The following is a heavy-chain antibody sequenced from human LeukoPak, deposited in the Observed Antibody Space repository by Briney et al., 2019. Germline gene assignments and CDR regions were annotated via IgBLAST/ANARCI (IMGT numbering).Heavy chain of an antibody. V-gene: IGHV1-18*01. D-gene: IGHD6-13*01. CDR2: ISAYNGNT. J-gene: IGHJ3*02. Sequence: ASVKVSCKASGYTFTSYGISWVRQAPGQGLEWMGWISAYNGNTNYAQKLQGRVTMTTDTSTSTAYMELRSLRSDDTAVYYCARDKEVWIAAAGTGAFDIWGQGTMVTVSS. CDR3: ARDKEVWIAAAGTGAFDI. CDR1: GYTFTSYG.